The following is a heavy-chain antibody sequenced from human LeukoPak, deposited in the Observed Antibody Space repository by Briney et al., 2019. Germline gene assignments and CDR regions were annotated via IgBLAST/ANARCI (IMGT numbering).Heavy chain of an antibody. J-gene: IGHJ4*02. Sequence: GESLKISCKGPGYSFTNYWIGWVRQKPGKGLEWMGIIYPHDSDTTYSPSFQGQVTISADKSINTAYLQWSGLRASDTAIYYCARQKSSNDPFDFWGQGTLVTVSS. V-gene: IGHV5-51*01. CDR1: GYSFTNYW. CDR3: ARQKSSNDPFDF. D-gene: IGHD6-6*01. CDR2: IYPHDSDT.